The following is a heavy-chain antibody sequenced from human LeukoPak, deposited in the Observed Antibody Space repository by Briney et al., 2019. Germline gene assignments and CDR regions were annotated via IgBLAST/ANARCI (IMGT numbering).Heavy chain of an antibody. D-gene: IGHD4-11*01. CDR2: MSYVGIT. Sequence: PSETLSLTCTVSGDSISSTTYWWGWIRQSPGKGLEWIGSMSYVGITSYNPSLKSRATISVDTSKNQFSLMLNSVTAADTVVYYCTRLPLDYSLDHWGQGTPVSVSS. CDR1: GDSISSTTYW. V-gene: IGHV4-39*01. CDR3: TRLPLDYSLDH. J-gene: IGHJ4*02.